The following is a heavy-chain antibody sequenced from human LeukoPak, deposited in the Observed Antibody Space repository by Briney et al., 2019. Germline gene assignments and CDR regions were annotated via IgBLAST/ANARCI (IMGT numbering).Heavy chain of an antibody. CDR3: AKDGDYYDSSGYMWFDP. Sequence: PGGSLRLSCAASGFTFSSYGMHWVRQAPGKGLEWVAVISYDGSNKYYADSVKGRFTISRDNSKNTLYLQMNSLRAEDTAVYYCAKDGDYYDSSGYMWFDPWGQGTLVTVSS. CDR1: GFTFSSYG. CDR2: ISYDGSNK. J-gene: IGHJ5*02. V-gene: IGHV3-30*18. D-gene: IGHD3-22*01.